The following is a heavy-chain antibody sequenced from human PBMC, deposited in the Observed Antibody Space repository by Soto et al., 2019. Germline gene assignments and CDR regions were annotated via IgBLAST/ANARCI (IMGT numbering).Heavy chain of an antibody. V-gene: IGHV3-30*03. CDR2: VLYDGSNK. CDR1: GFIFSSRA. CDR3: ARDSTRCWSNFDH. D-gene: IGHD2-2*01. Sequence: QVQLVESGGGVVQPGRSLRLSCAASGFIFSSRAMHWVRQAPGKGLDWVAVVLYDGSNKYYADSVRGRFTIARDNSKNSLYLDMNTPRAEDTAVYYCARDSTRCWSNFDHWGQGTLGTVSS. J-gene: IGHJ4*02.